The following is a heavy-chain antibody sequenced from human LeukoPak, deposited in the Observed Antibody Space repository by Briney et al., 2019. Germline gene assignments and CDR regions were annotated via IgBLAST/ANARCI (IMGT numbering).Heavy chain of an antibody. V-gene: IGHV1-3*01. J-gene: IGHJ6*02. CDR3: ARPDCSGGSCSTYYYYYGMDV. D-gene: IGHD2-15*01. Sequence: ASVKVSCKASGYTFTSYSMHWVRQAPGQRLEWMGWINAGNGNTKFSQKFQGRVTITADESTSTAYMELSSLRSEDTAVYYCARPDCSGGSCSTYYYYYGMDVWGQGPTVTVSS. CDR2: INAGNGNT. CDR1: GYTFTSYS.